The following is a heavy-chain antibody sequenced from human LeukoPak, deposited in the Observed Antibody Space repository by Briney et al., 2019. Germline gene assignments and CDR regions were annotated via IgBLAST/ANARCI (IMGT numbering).Heavy chain of an antibody. J-gene: IGHJ4*02. D-gene: IGHD1-26*01. CDR3: AKGSIVGANTAGSADC. V-gene: IGHV3-21*04. CDR1: GFTFSSYS. CDR2: ISSSSSYI. Sequence: GGSLRLSCAASGFTFSSYSMNWVRQAPGKGLEWVSSISSSSSYIYYADSVKGRFTISRDNAKNSLYLQMNSLRAEDTAVYYCAKGSIVGANTAGSADCWGQGTLVTVSS.